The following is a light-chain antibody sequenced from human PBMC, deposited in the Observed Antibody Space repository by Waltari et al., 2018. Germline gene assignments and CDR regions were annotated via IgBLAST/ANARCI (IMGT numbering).Light chain of an antibody. V-gene: IGKV1-17*01. CDR1: QGIGND. Sequence: DIQMTQSPASLSASVGDRVAITCRARQGIGNDLGWYQQKPVKAPKRLIYAASSLHSGCPSRFSGSGSGTEFTLTISSLQPEDVATYYCLQHNSYPYTFGQGTKLEIK. J-gene: IGKJ2*01. CDR2: AAS. CDR3: LQHNSYPYT.